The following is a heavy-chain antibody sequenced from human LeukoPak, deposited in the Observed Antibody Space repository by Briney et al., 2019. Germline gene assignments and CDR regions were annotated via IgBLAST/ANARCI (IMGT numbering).Heavy chain of an antibody. CDR1: GGSFSGYY. J-gene: IGHJ4*02. D-gene: IGHD6-19*01. V-gene: IGHV4-34*01. CDR2: INHSGST. Sequence: PSETLSLTCAVYGGSFSGYYWSWIRQPPGKGLEWIGEINHSGSTNYNPSLKSRVTISVDTSKNQFSLKLSSVTAADTAVYYCARGRWSSGWYEYGILRFPYIFDYWGQGTLVTVSS. CDR3: ARGRWSSGWYEYGILRFPYIFDY.